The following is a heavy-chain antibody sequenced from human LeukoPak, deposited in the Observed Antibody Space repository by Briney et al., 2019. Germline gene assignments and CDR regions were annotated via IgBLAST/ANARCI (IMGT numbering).Heavy chain of an antibody. CDR2: ISAYNGNT. Sequence: ASVKVSCKPSVYTFTSYGISWVRQAPGRGLEWMGWISAYNGNTNYAQKLQGRVTMTTDTSTSTAYMELRSLRSDDTAVYYCARDSGRIAVAGTIPDYWGQGTLVTVSS. CDR1: VYTFTSYG. J-gene: IGHJ4*02. CDR3: ARDSGRIAVAGTIPDY. D-gene: IGHD6-19*01. V-gene: IGHV1-18*01.